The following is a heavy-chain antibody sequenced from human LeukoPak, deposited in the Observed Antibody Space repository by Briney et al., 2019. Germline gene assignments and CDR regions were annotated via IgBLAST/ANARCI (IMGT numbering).Heavy chain of an antibody. V-gene: IGHV1-69*02. Sequence: SVKVSCKASGGTFSSYTISWVRQAPGQGLEWMGRIIPILGIANYAQKFQGRVTITADRSTSTAHMELSSLRSEDTAVYYCARGLLSGSLDFDYWGQGTLVTVSS. CDR1: GGTFSSYT. CDR2: IIPILGIA. CDR3: ARGLLSGSLDFDY. D-gene: IGHD1-26*01. J-gene: IGHJ4*02.